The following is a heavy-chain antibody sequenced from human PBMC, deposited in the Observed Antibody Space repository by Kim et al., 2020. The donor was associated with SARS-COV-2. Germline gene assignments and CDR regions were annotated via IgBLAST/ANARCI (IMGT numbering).Heavy chain of an antibody. CDR3: ARDKAVAGTSNNWFDP. Sequence: SLQSRVTISVAKSKNQFSLKLSSVTAADTAVYYCARDKAVAGTSNNWFDPWGQGTLVTVSS. D-gene: IGHD6-19*01. J-gene: IGHJ5*02. V-gene: IGHV4-4*02.